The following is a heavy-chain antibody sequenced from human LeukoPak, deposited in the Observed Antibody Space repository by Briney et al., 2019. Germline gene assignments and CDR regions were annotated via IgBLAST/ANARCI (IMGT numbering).Heavy chain of an antibody. CDR3: AKAFAFVGANFFDY. V-gene: IGHV3-23*01. Sequence: GGSLRLSCADSGFTFSNYAISWVRQAPGKGLEWVSGISTSGRSTYYADSVEGRFTISRDNSKNTLYLQMNSLRAEDAAIYYCAKAFAFVGANFFDYWGQGTLVTVSS. D-gene: IGHD1-26*01. CDR2: ISTSGRST. J-gene: IGHJ4*02. CDR1: GFTFSNYA.